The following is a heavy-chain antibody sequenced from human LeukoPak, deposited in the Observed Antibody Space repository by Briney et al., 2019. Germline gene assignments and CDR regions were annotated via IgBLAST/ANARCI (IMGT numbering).Heavy chain of an antibody. CDR2: ISSSSSTI. D-gene: IGHD6-19*01. CDR3: ARDTAVAGTWDAFDI. J-gene: IGHJ3*02. Sequence: GGSLRLSCAASGFTFSSYSMNWDRRAPGKGLEWVSYISSSSSTIYYADSVKGRFTISRDNAKNSLYLQMNSLRDEDTAVYYCARDTAVAGTWDAFDIWGQGTMVTVSS. CDR1: GFTFSSYS. V-gene: IGHV3-48*02.